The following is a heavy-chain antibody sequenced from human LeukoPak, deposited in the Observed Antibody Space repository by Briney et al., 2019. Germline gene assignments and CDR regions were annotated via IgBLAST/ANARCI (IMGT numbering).Heavy chain of an antibody. CDR2: IYSGGST. D-gene: IGHD3-3*01. Sequence: SGGSLRLSCAASGFTVSSNYMSWVRQAPGKGLEWVSVIYSGGSTYYADSVKGRFTISRDNAKNSLYLQMNSLRAEDTAVYYCARVRSDSHYDFWSGYYYMDVWGKGTTVTVSS. CDR3: ARVRSDSHYDFWSGYYYMDV. J-gene: IGHJ6*03. V-gene: IGHV3-53*01. CDR1: GFTVSSNY.